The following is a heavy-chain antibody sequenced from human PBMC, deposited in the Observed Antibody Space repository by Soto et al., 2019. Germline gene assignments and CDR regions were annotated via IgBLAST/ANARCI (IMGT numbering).Heavy chain of an antibody. CDR1: GGSIIRNHW. D-gene: IGHD6-13*01. CDR2: IYHSRRT. CDR3: ARVLSSWTRFDS. J-gene: IGHJ5*01. Sequence: SEPRRLSCAGTGGSIIRNHWWSRVCNPPGKALEWIGVIYHSRRTYYNPSLTSRGIMSVDKSKNQFSLQLRSVTAADTVVYYCARVLSSWTRFDSWGQGALVTVS. V-gene: IGHV4-4*02.